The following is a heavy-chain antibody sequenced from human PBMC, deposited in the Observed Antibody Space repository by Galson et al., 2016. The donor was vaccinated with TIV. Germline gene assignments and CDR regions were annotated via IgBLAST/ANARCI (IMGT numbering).Heavy chain of an antibody. CDR1: GYSFTTYG. J-gene: IGHJ5*01. V-gene: IGHV1-18*01. D-gene: IGHD6-19*01. CDR3: VRKAGSGWYDS. CDR2: ISAHSGHT. Sequence: SVKVSCKASGYSFTTYGISWVRQAPGQGLEWMGWISAHSGHTNYAQKLQGRVTMTTDTSTSTSYLELRNLRSDDTAIYFCVRKAGSGWYDSWGQGALVTVSS.